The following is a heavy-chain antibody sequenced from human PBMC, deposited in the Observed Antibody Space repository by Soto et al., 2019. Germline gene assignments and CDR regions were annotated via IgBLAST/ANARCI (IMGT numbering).Heavy chain of an antibody. CDR2: IYYSGST. CDR3: ARSVFP. CDR1: GVSLRGYS. J-gene: IGHJ5*02. Sequence: SETLSLTCAVSGVSLRGYSWVWIRQPPGKGLQWIGYIYYSGSTYYNPSLKSRVTISVDTPKNQFSLKLSSVTAADTAVYYCARSVFPWGQGTLVTVSS. V-gene: IGHV4-59*06.